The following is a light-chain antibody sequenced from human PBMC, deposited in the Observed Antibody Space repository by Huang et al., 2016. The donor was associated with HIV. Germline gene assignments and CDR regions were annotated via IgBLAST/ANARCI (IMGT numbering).Light chain of an antibody. J-gene: IGKJ1*01. Sequence: DIQMTQSPSAMSASVGDKVTITCRASQAISNYLVWLQQKPGRAHKRLIYAASILQSVVPSRFSGSGYGTKFTLTISSLQPEDFATYYCLQHHAYPRTFGPGTKVEVK. CDR1: QAISNY. CDR2: AAS. V-gene: IGKV1-17*03. CDR3: LQHHAYPRT.